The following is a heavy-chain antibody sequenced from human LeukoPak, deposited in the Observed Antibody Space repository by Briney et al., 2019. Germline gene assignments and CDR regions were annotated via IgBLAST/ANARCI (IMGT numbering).Heavy chain of an antibody. J-gene: IGHJ6*03. Sequence: SETLSLTCTVSGGTISSHYWSWIRQPRGKELEGMGDIYYSGSTKYNPSIKSRVTISVDTSKNQFSLKLSSVTAADTAVYYCARVTGYSGGWGPYYYMDVWGKGTTVTVSS. D-gene: IGHD6-19*01. CDR2: IYYSGST. V-gene: IGHV4-59*11. CDR3: ARVTGYSGGWGPYYYMDV. CDR1: GGTISSHY.